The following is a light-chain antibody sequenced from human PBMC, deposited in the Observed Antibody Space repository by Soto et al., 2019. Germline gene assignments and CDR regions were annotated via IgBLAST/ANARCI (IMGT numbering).Light chain of an antibody. V-gene: IGKV1-8*01. J-gene: IGKJ1*01. CDR1: QGISSY. CDR2: AAS. CDR3: QQYYSYPRT. Sequence: AIRMTQSPSSFSASTGDRVTITCRASQGISSYLAWYQQKPGKDPKLLIYAASTLQSGVPSRFSGSGSGTDFPLTISCLQAEDFATYYCQQYYSYPRTFGQGTKVEIK.